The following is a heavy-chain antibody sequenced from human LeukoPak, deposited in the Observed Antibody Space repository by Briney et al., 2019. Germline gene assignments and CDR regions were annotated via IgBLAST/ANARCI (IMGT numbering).Heavy chain of an antibody. CDR3: AREHRYYGSGSYYNAFDY. D-gene: IGHD3-10*01. V-gene: IGHV4-34*01. CDR2: INHSGST. Sequence: PSETLSLTCAVYGGSFSGYYWSWIRQPPGKGLEWIGEINHSGSTNYNPSLTSRVTISVDTSKNQFSLKLSSVTAADTAVYYCAREHRYYGSGSYYNAFDYWGQGTLVTVSS. CDR1: GGSFSGYY. J-gene: IGHJ4*02.